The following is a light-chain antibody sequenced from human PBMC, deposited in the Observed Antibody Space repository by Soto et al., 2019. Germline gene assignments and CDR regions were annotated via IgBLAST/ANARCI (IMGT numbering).Light chain of an antibody. CDR1: QSINNW. Sequence: DIQMTQSPSTLSASVGDRVTITCRASQSINNWLAWYQQKPGKAPKLLIYKTSDLESGVPSSFSGSGSGTEFSLTISSLQPDDFEPYDCQQYKSFSLTFGGGTRVEVK. V-gene: IGKV1-5*03. J-gene: IGKJ4*01. CDR2: KTS. CDR3: QQYKSFSLT.